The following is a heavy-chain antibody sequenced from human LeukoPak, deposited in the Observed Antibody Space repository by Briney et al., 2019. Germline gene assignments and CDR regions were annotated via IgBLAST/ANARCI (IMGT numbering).Heavy chain of an antibody. Sequence: GASVKVSCKASGGTFSSYAISWVRQAPGQGLEWVGGIIPIFGTANYAQKFQGRVTITADKSTSTAYMELSSLRSEDTAVYYCARALEQQLVLDYWGQGTLVTVSS. CDR2: IIPIFGTA. CDR3: ARALEQQLVLDY. CDR1: GGTFSSYA. V-gene: IGHV1-69*06. J-gene: IGHJ4*02. D-gene: IGHD6-13*01.